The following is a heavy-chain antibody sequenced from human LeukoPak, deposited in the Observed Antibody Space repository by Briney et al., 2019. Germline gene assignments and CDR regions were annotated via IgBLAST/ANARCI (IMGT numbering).Heavy chain of an antibody. CDR3: ARGSYDSIEYFHH. V-gene: IGHV1-2*02. CDR2: INPNSGGT. D-gene: IGHD3-22*01. Sequence: ASVKVSCKASEYTFTGNYMHWVRQAPGQGLEWMGWINPNSGGTNYAQKFQGRVTMTRDTSISTAYMELNRLRSDDTAVYYCARGSYDSIEYFHHWGQGTLVTVSS. CDR1: EYTFTGNY. J-gene: IGHJ1*01.